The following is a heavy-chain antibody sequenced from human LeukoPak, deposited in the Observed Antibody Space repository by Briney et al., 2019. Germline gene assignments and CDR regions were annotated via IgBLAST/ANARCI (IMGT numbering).Heavy chain of an antibody. V-gene: IGHV3-21*01. CDR1: GFTFSSYS. CDR2: ISSSSSYI. J-gene: IGHJ2*01. D-gene: IGHD6-25*01. Sequence: GGSLRLSCAVSGFTFSSYSMNWVRQAPGKGLEWVSSISSSSSYIYYADSVKGRFTISRDNAKNSLNLQMNSLRAEDTAVYYCARGGEQRVNWYFDLWGRGTLVTVSS. CDR3: ARGGEQRVNWYFDL.